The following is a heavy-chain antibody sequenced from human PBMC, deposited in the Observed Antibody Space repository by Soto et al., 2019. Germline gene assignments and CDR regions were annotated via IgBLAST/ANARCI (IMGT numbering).Heavy chain of an antibody. V-gene: IGHV3-48*01. CDR3: ARGPTCIEGYCSSGSWHDY. D-gene: IGHD2-15*01. Sequence: EVQLVESGGDLVQPGESLRVSCAASGFTFSNYDMTWVRQAPGRGLEWVSYISSSSGTIYYADSVKGRFTTSRDNAKNSLYLKMNSLRAEDTAVYYCARGPTCIEGYCSSGSWHDYWGQGTLVTVSS. CDR1: GFTFSNYD. J-gene: IGHJ4*02. CDR2: ISSSSGTI.